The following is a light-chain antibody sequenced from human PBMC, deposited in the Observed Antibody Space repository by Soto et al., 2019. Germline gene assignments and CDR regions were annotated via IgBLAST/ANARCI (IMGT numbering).Light chain of an antibody. CDR1: QSVRSN. V-gene: IGKV3-15*01. Sequence: VLMTQSPATLSVSPGERATLSCRASQSVRSNLAWYQQKPGQAPRLLIYGASTRATGIPARFSGSGAGTDLTLTISSLQSEDFAIDYCQQYSNWPPLTFGGGTKVEIK. CDR2: GAS. CDR3: QQYSNWPPLT. J-gene: IGKJ4*01.